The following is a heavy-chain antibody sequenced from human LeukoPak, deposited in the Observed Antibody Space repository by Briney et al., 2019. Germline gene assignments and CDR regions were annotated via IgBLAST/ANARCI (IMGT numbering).Heavy chain of an antibody. CDR3: TTDTAARDY. CDR2: IKSKTDGGTT. V-gene: IGHV3-15*01. CDR1: GFTFSNAW. J-gene: IGHJ4*02. Sequence: NPGGSLRLSCAASGFTFSNAWMSWVRQAPGKGLEWVGHIKSKTDGGTTDYAAPVKGRFTISRDDSKNTLYLQMNSLKTEDTAVYYCTTDTAARDYWGQGTLVTVSS. D-gene: IGHD6-6*01.